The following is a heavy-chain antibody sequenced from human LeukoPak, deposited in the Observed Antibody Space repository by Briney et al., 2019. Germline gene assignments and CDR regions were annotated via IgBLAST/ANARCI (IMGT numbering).Heavy chain of an antibody. CDR2: MSPRSGNT. CDR1: GYTFTNYD. V-gene: IGHV1-8*01. D-gene: IGHD7-27*01. J-gene: IGHJ4*02. Sequence: ASVKVSCKASGYTFTNYDINWVRQATGQGLEWMGRMSPRSGNTGYAQKFQGRVTMTRSTSISTAYMELSSLRSEDTAVYYCARGPPNWGFDYWGQGTLVTVSS. CDR3: ARGPPNWGFDY.